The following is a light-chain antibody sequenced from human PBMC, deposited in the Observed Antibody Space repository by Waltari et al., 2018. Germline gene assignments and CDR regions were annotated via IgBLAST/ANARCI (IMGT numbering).Light chain of an antibody. CDR2: QAS. CDR3: QHYNSYSRT. J-gene: IGKJ2*01. CDR1: QDLSTW. V-gene: IGKV1-5*03. Sequence: DIQMTQSTSTLSASVGDRVTITCRASQDLSTWLAWYQQKPGKAPKLLIYQASSLEGGVPSRFSGSGSGTEFTLTIGSLRPDDFATYYCQHYNSYSRTFGQGTKLEIK.